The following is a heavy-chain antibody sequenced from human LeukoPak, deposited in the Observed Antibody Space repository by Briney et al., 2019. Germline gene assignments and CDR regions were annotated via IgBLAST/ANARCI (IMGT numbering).Heavy chain of an antibody. D-gene: IGHD5/OR15-5a*01. V-gene: IGHV3-7*01. Sequence: PGGSLRLSCAASGFTFRIYWMSWVRQAPGKGLEWMANIKQDGSEKYYVDSVRGRFTLSRDNAKNSLYLQMDSLRAEDTAVYYCASSVGGFFDYWGQGNLVTVSS. CDR2: IKQDGSEK. J-gene: IGHJ4*02. CDR1: GFTFRIYW. CDR3: ASSVGGFFDY.